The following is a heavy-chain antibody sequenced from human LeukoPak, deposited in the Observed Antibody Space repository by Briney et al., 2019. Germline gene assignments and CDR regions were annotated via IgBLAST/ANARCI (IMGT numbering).Heavy chain of an antibody. V-gene: IGHV1-18*01. CDR3: ARNKCVRVATFDY. Sequence: VASVKVSCKASGYTFTSYGISWVPQAPGQRPERMGWISAYNGNTNYAQNLQGRVTMTTEPSTSPAYMGLGSLRSHDHPVYSCARNKCVRVATFDYGRQATPVTVSS. D-gene: IGHD3-10*02. CDR2: ISAYNGNT. J-gene: IGHJ4*02. CDR1: GYTFTSYG.